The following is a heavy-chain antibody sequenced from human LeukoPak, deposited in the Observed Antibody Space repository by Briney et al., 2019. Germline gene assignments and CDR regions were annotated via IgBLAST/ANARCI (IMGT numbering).Heavy chain of an antibody. CDR1: VYTFTNYD. V-gene: IGHV1-8*01. CDR2: MNPNSGNT. CDR3: ARGPGCISTSCPYYFDY. J-gene: IGHJ4*02. D-gene: IGHD2-2*01. Sequence: ASVKVSCTASVYTFTNYDINWVRQASGQGLDWMGWMNPNSGNTGYAQKFQGRVTMTRNTSINTAYMELSSLSSEDTAVYYCARGPGCISTSCPYYFDYWGQGTLVTVSS.